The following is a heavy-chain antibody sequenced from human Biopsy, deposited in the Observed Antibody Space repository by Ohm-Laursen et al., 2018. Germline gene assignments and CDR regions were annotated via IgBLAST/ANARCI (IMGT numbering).Heavy chain of an antibody. D-gene: IGHD5-12*01. V-gene: IGHV4-31*03. Sequence: QTLSLTCTVSGVSINGGRYYWNWIRHHPGKGLEWIGNIFYSANTYYNPSLKSRVTISVDTSKNQFSLKLSSVTAADTAVYYCARLGSGDYFPTFFDFWGQGALVTVSS. CDR1: GVSINGGRYY. J-gene: IGHJ4*02. CDR2: IFYSANT. CDR3: ARLGSGDYFPTFFDF.